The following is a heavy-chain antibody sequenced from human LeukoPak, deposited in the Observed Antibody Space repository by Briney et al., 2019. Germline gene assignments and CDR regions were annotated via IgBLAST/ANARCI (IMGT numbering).Heavy chain of an antibody. V-gene: IGHV4-30-4*08. CDR2: IYYSGST. D-gene: IGHD3-22*01. J-gene: IGHJ5*02. CDR3: ARFYYYDSSGYYRKYNWFDP. Sequence: PSETLSLTCTVSGGSISSGDYYWSWIRQPPGKGREWIGYIYYSGSTYYNPSLKSRVTISVDTSKNQFSLKLSSVTAADTAVYYCARFYYYDSSGYYRKYNWFDPWGQGTLVTVSS. CDR1: GGSISSGDYY.